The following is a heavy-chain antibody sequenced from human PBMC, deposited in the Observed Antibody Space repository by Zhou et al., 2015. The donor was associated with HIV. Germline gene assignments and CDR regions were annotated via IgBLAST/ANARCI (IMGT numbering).Heavy chain of an antibody. CDR1: GGTFSSFG. V-gene: IGHV1-69*06. CDR3: ARDWVLYDSAGAGIDV. CDR2: IIPIFGTA. Sequence: QMQLVQSGAEVKKPGSSVKVSCKASGGTFSSFGISWVRQAPGQGLQWMGGIIPIFGTATYAQKFQGRVSITADKSSSTAYMELSSLRSEDTALYYCARDWVLYDSAGAGIDVWGQGDNGHRL. D-gene: IGHD3-22*01. J-gene: IGHJ3*01.